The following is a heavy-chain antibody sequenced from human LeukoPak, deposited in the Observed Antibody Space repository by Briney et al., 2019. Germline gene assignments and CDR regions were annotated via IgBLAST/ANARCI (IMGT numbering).Heavy chain of an antibody. CDR3: ASLILSTVAAVTTGSFDL. Sequence: PGGSLRLSCAASGFTFSNAWMSWVRPAPGKGLEWVSYISSSGSAIYYADSVKGRFTISRDNANNSLCLQMNNLRAEDTAVYYCASLILSTVAAVTTGSFDLWGRGTLVTVSS. D-gene: IGHD4-17*01. CDR2: ISSSGSAI. J-gene: IGHJ2*01. V-gene: IGHV3-48*01. CDR1: GFTFSNAW.